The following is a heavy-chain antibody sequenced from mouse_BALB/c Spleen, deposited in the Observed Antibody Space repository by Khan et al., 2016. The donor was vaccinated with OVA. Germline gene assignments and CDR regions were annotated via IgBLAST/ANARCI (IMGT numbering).Heavy chain of an antibody. CDR3: TRQNSGPFAY. CDR1: GFTFSSYA. CDR2: ISSGGDYI. V-gene: IGHV5-6*01. J-gene: IGHJ3*01. Sequence: EVELVESGGDLVKPGWSLKLSCSASGFTFSSYAMSWVRQTPEKRLEWVATISSGGDYIYYPDTVKGRFTISRDNTKSTLYLQMSSLKSEATAMYYCTRQNSGPFAYWGQGTLVTVSA.